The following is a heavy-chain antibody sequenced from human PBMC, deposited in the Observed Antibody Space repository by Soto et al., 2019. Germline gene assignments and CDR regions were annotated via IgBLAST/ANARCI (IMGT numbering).Heavy chain of an antibody. CDR1: GGTFRNYP. Sequence: QVQLVQSGTEVKKPGSSVKVSCKASGGTFRNYPINWVRQAPGQGLEWMGSIFPLTDIPDYAQNFQARLTISAHKSTSTANMELSSLTSVDTAIYFCAGGPFVGRNSFESWGQGTLVTVSS. V-gene: IGHV1-69*02. J-gene: IGHJ4*02. CDR2: IFPLTDIP. CDR3: AGGPFVGRNSFES.